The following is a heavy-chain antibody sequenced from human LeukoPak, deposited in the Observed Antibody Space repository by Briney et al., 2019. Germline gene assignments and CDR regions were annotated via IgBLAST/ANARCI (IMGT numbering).Heavy chain of an antibody. D-gene: IGHD1-26*01. V-gene: IGHV1-46*01. CDR3: ARVAGAPDY. CDR2: INPSGGST. J-gene: IGHJ4*02. Sequence: VASVKVSCKASGYTFTSYYMHWVRQAPGQGLEWMGIINPSGGSTSYAQKFQGRVTMTRDMSKSTAYMELRSLRSDDTAVYYCARVAGAPDYWGQGTLVTVSS. CDR1: GYTFTSYY.